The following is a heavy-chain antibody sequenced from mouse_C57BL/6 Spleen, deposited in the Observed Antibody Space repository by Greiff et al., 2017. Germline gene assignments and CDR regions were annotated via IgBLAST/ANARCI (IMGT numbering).Heavy chain of an antibody. CDR3: ARGWGNWFAY. J-gene: IGHJ3*01. CDR1: GYTFTDYY. D-gene: IGHD2-1*01. CDR2: INPNNGGT. Sequence: EVQLQQSGPELVKPGASVQISCKASGYTFTDYYMNWVKQSHGKSLEWIGDINPNNGGTSYNQKFKGKATLTVDKSSSTAYMELRSRTSEDSAVYYCARGWGNWFAYWGQGTLVTVSA. V-gene: IGHV1-26*01.